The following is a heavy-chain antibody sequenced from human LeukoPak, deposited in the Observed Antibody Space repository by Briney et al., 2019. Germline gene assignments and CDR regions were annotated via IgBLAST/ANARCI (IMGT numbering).Heavy chain of an antibody. CDR1: GGSISSSSYY. J-gene: IGHJ4*02. CDR3: ARGLKGDRRLGDLGDLASDRGRD. V-gene: IGHV4-39*07. CDR2: IYYSGST. D-gene: IGHD3-16*01. Sequence: SETLSLTCTVSGGSISSSSYYWGWIRQPPGKGLEWIGSIYYSGSTYYNPSLKSRVTISVDTSKNQFSLKLSSVTAADTAVYYCARGLKGDRRLGDLGDLASDRGRDWGQGTLVTVSS.